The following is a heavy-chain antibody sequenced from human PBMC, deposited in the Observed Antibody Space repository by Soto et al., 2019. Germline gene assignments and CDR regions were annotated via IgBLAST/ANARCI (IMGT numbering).Heavy chain of an antibody. V-gene: IGHV4-61*01. CDR2: IYSGGST. D-gene: IGHD2-2*01. CDR1: GGFVNSDTHS. J-gene: IGHJ6*02. Sequence: SETLSLTCTVSGGFVNSDTHSWSWIRQTPGKRLEWIGFIYSGGSTKNPSLRSRVTMSVDTSKNQFSLKLRSVIVADTAVYHCARFVRSCSATTCPTREDVWGQVIKVTFSS. CDR3: ARFVRSCSATTCPTREDV.